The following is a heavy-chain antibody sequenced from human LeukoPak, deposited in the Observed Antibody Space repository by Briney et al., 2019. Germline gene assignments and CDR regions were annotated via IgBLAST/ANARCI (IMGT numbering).Heavy chain of an antibody. CDR3: ARVRYFDWLLSGDNWFDP. D-gene: IGHD3-9*01. J-gene: IGHJ5*02. CDR2: IYYSGST. Sequence: SETLSLTCTVSGVSISSYYWSWIRQPPGKGLEWIGYIYYSGSTNYNPSLKSRVTISVDTSKNQFSLKLSSVTAADTAVYYCARVRYFDWLLSGDNWFDPWGQGTLVTVSS. CDR1: GVSISSYY. V-gene: IGHV4-59*01.